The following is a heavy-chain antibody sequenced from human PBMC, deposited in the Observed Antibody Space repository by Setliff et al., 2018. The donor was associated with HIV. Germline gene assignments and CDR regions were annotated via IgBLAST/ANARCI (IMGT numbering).Heavy chain of an antibody. V-gene: IGHV4-4*08. J-gene: IGHJ4*02. CDR2: IYTGGNA. Sequence: SETLSLTCTVSGASISSYYWSWIRQPPGKGLEWIGHIYTGGNANYNPSLQSRVTISVDTSKNQFSLMLGSMTAADTAVYYCARERLSRLGFDYWGQGTLVTVSS. CDR1: GASISSYY. CDR3: ARERLSRLGFDY. D-gene: IGHD1-1*01.